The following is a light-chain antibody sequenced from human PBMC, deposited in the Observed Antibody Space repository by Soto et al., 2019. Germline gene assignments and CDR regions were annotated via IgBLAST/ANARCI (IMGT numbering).Light chain of an antibody. J-gene: IGLJ1*01. V-gene: IGLV2-18*01. CDR2: EVS. CDR3: SLYPRSSAYV. Sequence: QSVLAQPPSVSGSPGQSVTISCTGTSSDVGSYNRVSWYQQPPGTAPKLMIYEVSNRPSGVPDRFSGSKSGNTASLTISGLQAEDEADYYCSLYPRSSAYVFGTGTKVTVL. CDR1: SSDVGSYNR.